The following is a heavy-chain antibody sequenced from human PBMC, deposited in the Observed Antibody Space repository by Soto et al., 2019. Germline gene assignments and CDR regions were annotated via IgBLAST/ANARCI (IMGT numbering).Heavy chain of an antibody. J-gene: IGHJ4*02. Sequence: GGSLRLSCSASGFTFSSYAMHWVRQAPGKGLEYVSAISSNGGSTYYADSVKGRFTISRDNSKNTLYLQMSSLRAEDTAVYYCVKDSAGSSWLLDYWGQGTLVTVSS. CDR2: ISSNGGST. CDR1: GFTFSSYA. V-gene: IGHV3-64D*08. CDR3: VKDSAGSSWLLDY. D-gene: IGHD6-13*01.